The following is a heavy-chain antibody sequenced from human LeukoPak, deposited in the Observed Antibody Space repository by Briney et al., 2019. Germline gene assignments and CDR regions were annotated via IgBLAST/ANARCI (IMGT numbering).Heavy chain of an antibody. Sequence: ASVKVSCKASGYTFTSYGISWVRQAPGQGLEWMGWISAYNGNTNYAQKLQGRVTMTTDTSTSTAYMELRSLRSDDTAVYYCARDGPLRYDGSGYHDYWGQGTLVTVSS. V-gene: IGHV1-18*01. CDR3: ARDGPLRYDGSGYHDY. D-gene: IGHD3-22*01. CDR2: ISAYNGNT. CDR1: GYTFTSYG. J-gene: IGHJ4*02.